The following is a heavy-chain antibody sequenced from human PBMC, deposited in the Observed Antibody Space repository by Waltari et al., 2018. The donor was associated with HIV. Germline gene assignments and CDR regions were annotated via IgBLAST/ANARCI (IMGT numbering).Heavy chain of an antibody. D-gene: IGHD1-1*01. CDR2: ISYDGSNK. V-gene: IGHV3-30*04. Sequence: VRQAPGKGLEWVAVISYDGSNKYYADSVKGRFTISRDNSKNTLYLQMNSLRAEDTAVYYCAKDKGGVTYIFDYWGQGTLVTVSS. J-gene: IGHJ4*02. CDR3: AKDKGGVTYIFDY.